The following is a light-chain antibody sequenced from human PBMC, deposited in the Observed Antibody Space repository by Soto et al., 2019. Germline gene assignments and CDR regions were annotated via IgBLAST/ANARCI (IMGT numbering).Light chain of an antibody. J-gene: IGKJ1*01. CDR3: QEYNSPWT. CDR2: WAS. CDR1: QSVLYSSNNKNY. Sequence: DIVMTQSPDSLAVSLGERATINCKSSQSVLYSSNNKNYLAWYQQKPGQPPKLLIYWASTRESGVTDRVSGSGSGTDFTLTISSQQAEDVAVYYCQEYNSPWTFGQGTKVEIK. V-gene: IGKV4-1*01.